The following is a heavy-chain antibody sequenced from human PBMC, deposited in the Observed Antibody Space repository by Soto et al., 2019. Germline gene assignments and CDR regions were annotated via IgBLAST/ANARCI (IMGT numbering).Heavy chain of an antibody. D-gene: IGHD6-25*01. J-gene: IGHJ3*02. Sequence: SVRVSCKASGYTFTYRYLHWVRQAPGQALEWMGWITPFNGNTNYAQKFQDRVTITRDRSMSTAYMELSSLRSEDTAMYYCATDSSGDAFDIWGQGTMVTVSS. V-gene: IGHV1-45*02. CDR1: GYTFTYRY. CDR3: ATDSSGDAFDI. CDR2: ITPFNGNT.